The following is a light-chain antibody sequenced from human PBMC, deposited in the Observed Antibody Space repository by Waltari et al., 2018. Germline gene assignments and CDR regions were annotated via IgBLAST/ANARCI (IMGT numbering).Light chain of an antibody. CDR3: ASWDDSLNGHWV. J-gene: IGLJ3*02. V-gene: IGLV1-44*01. CDR2: RSD. Sequence: QSVLTQPPSASGTPGQRVTISCSGSYSNIGSNVVNWYQQLPGKAPKLLIYRSDRWSVGVPVRFSGSKSGSSASLAIDGLHSEDEADYYCASWDDSLNGHWVFGGGTKVTVL. CDR1: YSNIGSNV.